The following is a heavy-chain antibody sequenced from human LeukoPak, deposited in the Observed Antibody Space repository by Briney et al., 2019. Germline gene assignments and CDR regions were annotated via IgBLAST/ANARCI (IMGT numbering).Heavy chain of an antibody. V-gene: IGHV4-39*01. CDR3: AGSTYDSSGSYYYYGMDV. CDR1: GGSISSSSYY. CDR2: IYYSGST. D-gene: IGHD3-22*01. Sequence: SETLSLTCTVSGGSISSSSYYWGWIRQPPGKGLEWIGSIYYSGSTYYNPSLKSRVTISVDTSKNRFSLKLSSVTAADTAVYYCAGSTYDSSGSYYYYGMDVWGQGTTVTVSS. J-gene: IGHJ6*02.